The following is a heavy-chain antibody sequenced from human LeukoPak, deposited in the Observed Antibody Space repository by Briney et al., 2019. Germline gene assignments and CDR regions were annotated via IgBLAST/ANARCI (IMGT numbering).Heavy chain of an antibody. CDR3: ASGYKRAYYYYGMDV. J-gene: IGHJ6*02. D-gene: IGHD5-18*01. Sequence: SETLSLTCTVSSRSISSYYWSWIRQPAGKGLEWIGRIYTSGSHNYHPSIKSRVTMSVDTSKNQFSLKLSAVTAADTAVYYCASGYKRAYYYYGMDVWGQGTTVTVSS. V-gene: IGHV4-4*07. CDR2: IYTSGSH. CDR1: SRSISSYY.